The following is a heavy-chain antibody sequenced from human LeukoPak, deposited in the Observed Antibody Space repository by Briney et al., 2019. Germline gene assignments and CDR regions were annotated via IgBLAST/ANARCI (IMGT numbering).Heavy chain of an antibody. CDR3: AREGYYDSSGYYSTLDYYYGMDV. D-gene: IGHD3-22*01. CDR2: INPNSGGT. Sequence: GASVKVSCKASGYTFTGYYMHCVRQAPGQGLEWMGWINPNSGGTNYAQKFQGRVTMTRDTSISTAYMELSRLRSDDTAVYYCAREGYYDSSGYYSTLDYYYGMDVWGQGTTVTVSS. J-gene: IGHJ6*02. V-gene: IGHV1-2*02. CDR1: GYTFTGYY.